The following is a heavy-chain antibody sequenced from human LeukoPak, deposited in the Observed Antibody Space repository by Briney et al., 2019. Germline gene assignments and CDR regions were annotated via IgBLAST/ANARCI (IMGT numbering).Heavy chain of an antibody. CDR1: GYSISSGYY. V-gene: IGHV4-38-2*02. CDR2: IYHSGST. CDR3: ARVFRDDSSGYSLHAFDI. Sequence: SETLSLTCTVSGYSISSGYYWGWIRQPPGKGLEWIGSIYHSGSTYYNPSLKSRVTISVDTSKNQFSLKLSSVTAADTAVYYCARVFRDDSSGYSLHAFDIWGQGTMVTVSS. D-gene: IGHD3-22*01. J-gene: IGHJ3*02.